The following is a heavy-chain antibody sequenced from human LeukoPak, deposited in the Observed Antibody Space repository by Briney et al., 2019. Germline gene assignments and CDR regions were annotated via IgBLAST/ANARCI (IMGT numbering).Heavy chain of an antibody. CDR3: ARGPCGGSCYSDY. CDR1: GFTVSSNY. CDR2: IYSGGST. Sequence: GGSLRLSCAASGFTVSSNYMSWVRQAPGKGLEWVSVIYSGGSTYYADSVKGRFTISRDNSKNTLYLQMNSLRAEDTAVYYCARGPCGGSCYSDYWGQGTLVTVSS. V-gene: IGHV3-53*05. D-gene: IGHD2-15*01. J-gene: IGHJ4*02.